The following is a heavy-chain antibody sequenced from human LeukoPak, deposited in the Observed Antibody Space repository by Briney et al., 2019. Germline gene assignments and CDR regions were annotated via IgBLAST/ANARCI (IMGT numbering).Heavy chain of an antibody. D-gene: IGHD3-10*01. Sequence: SETLSLTCAVSGYSISSGYCWGWIRQPPGKGLEWIGSIYHSGSTYYNPSLKSRVTISVDTSKNQFSLKLSSVTAADTAVYYCARDRVDGEGYWGQGTLVTVSS. V-gene: IGHV4-38-2*02. CDR1: GYSISSGYC. J-gene: IGHJ4*02. CDR2: IYHSGST. CDR3: ARDRVDGEGY.